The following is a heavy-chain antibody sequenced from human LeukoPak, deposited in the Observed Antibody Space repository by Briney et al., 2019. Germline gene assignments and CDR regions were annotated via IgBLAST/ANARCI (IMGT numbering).Heavy chain of an antibody. CDR3: ARDLSSGWYYDAFDI. CDR2: IYHSGST. CDR1: GYSISSGYY. D-gene: IGHD6-19*01. J-gene: IGHJ3*02. Sequence: SETLSLTCTVSGYSISSGYYWGWIRQPPGKGLEWIGSIYHSGSTYYNPSLKSRVTISVDTSKNQFSLKLSSVTAADTAVYYCARDLSSGWYYDAFDIWGQGTMVTVSS. V-gene: IGHV4-38-2*02.